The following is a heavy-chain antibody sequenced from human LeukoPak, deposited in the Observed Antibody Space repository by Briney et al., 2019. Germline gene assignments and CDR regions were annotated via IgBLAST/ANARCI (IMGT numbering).Heavy chain of an antibody. Sequence: GASVKVSCKASGYTFTSYAMHWVRQAPGQRLEWMGWINAGNGNTIYSQKFQGRVTITRDTSASTAYMELSSLRSEDTAVYYCARGELLRFLEWYFDYWGQGTLVTVS. CDR1: GYTFTSYA. CDR2: INAGNGNT. D-gene: IGHD3-3*01. J-gene: IGHJ4*02. V-gene: IGHV1-3*01. CDR3: ARGELLRFLEWYFDY.